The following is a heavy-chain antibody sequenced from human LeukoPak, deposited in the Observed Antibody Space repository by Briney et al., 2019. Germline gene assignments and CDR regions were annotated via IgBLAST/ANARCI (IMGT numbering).Heavy chain of an antibody. Sequence: APVEVSCKASGYTFTGYYMHWVRQAPGQGLEWMGWINHNSGGTNYAQKFQGWVTMTRDTSISPAYMELSRLRSDDTAVYYCARALSIVVPAAMYYWGQGTLVTVSS. J-gene: IGHJ4*02. D-gene: IGHD2-2*01. CDR3: ARALSIVVPAAMYY. V-gene: IGHV1-2*04. CDR2: INHNSGGT. CDR1: GYTFTGYY.